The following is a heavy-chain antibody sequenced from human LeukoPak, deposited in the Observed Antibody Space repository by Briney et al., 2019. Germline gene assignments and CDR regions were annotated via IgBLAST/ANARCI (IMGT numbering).Heavy chain of an antibody. CDR2: IYYSGSANYYPS. CDR3: ARGGLYDISGYLYPEAYFDY. J-gene: IGHJ4*02. CDR1: GDFIINYL. D-gene: IGHD3-22*01. Sequence: SETVSLTCTVSGDFIINYLWSWLRQPPGKELEWIAYIYYSGSANYYPSNYNPSLIGRVTISVDTPEKQISLELSSVTAADTAVYYCARGGLYDISGYLYPEAYFDYWGQGALVTVSS. V-gene: IGHV4-59*01.